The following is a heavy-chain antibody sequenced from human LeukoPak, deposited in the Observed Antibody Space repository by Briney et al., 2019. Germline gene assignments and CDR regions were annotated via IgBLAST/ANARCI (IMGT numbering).Heavy chain of an antibody. J-gene: IGHJ4*02. CDR2: IYYRGST. D-gene: IGHD2-15*01. Sequence: SETLSLTCTVSGGSISSSYWSWIRQPPGKGLEWVGYIYYRGSTNTNPSLKTRVTISVNTSKNQYSLKLSSVTAADTAIYYCARVKYCSGGSCYGTYYFDYWGQGALVTVSS. V-gene: IGHV4-59*01. CDR1: GGSISSSY. CDR3: ARVKYCSGGSCYGTYYFDY.